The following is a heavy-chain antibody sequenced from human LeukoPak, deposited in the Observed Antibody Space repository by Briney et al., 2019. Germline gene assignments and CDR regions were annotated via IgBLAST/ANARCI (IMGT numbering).Heavy chain of an antibody. V-gene: IGHV3-33*06. D-gene: IGHD3-22*01. CDR2: IWYDGSNK. CDR3: AKDKADRGAFYYYYYMDV. J-gene: IGHJ6*03. Sequence: PGGSLRLSCAASGFTFSYYGMHWVRQAPGKGLEWVAVIWYDGSNKYYADSVKGRFTISRDNSKNTLYLQMNSLRAEDTAVYYCAKDKADRGAFYYYYYMDVWGKGTTVTVSS. CDR1: GFTFSYYG.